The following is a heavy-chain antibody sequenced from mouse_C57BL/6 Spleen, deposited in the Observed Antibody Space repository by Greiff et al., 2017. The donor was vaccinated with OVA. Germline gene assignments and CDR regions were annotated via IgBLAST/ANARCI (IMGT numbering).Heavy chain of an antibody. J-gene: IGHJ2*01. D-gene: IGHD2-14*01. CDR2: INPYNGGT. CDR1: GYTFTDYY. V-gene: IGHV1-19*01. Sequence: VQLKESGPVLVKPGASVKMSCKASGYTFTDYYMNWVKQSHGKSLEWIGVINPYNGGTSYNQKFKGKATLTVDKSSSTAYMELNSLTSEDSAVYYCARGYAKDFDYWGQGTTLTVSS. CDR3: ARGYAKDFDY.